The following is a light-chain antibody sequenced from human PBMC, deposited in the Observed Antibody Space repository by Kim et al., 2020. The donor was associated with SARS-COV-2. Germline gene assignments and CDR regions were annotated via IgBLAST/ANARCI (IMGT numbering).Light chain of an antibody. J-gene: IGKJ1*01. V-gene: IGKV3-20*01. CDR2: GAS. CDR1: QGVSINY. CDR3: QQYGSSPPT. Sequence: APGERASLSGRASQGVSINYLAWYQQRPGQAPRLLMHGASSRATGIPDRFSGSGSGTDFILTISRLDPEDFAVYYCQQYGSSPPTFGQGTKVDIK.